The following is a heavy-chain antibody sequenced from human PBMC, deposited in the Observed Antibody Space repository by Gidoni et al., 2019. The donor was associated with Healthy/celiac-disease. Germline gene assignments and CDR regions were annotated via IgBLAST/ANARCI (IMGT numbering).Heavy chain of an antibody. D-gene: IGHD3-10*01. V-gene: IGHV3-33*01. CDR2: IWYDGSNK. J-gene: IGHJ3*02. CDR1: GFTFSSNG. CDR3: ARARGPDDAFDI. Sequence: QVQLVESGGGVVQPGRSLRLSCAASGFTFSSNGMHWVRQAPGKGLEWVAVIWYDGSNKYYADSVKGRFTISRDNSKNTLYLQMNSLRAEDTAVYYCARARGPDDAFDIWGQGTMVTVSS.